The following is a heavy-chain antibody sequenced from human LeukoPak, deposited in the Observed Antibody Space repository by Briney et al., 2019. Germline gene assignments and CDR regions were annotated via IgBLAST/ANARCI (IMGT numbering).Heavy chain of an antibody. J-gene: IGHJ4*02. CDR1: GGSFSGYY. CDR2: FYTSGST. CDR3: ARGRDGYNFLNRGEYYYFDY. Sequence: SETLSLTCAVYGGSFSGYYWSWIRQPPGKGLEWIGRFYTSGSTNYNPSLKSRVTISVDTSKNQFSLKLNSVTAADTAVYYCARGRDGYNFLNRGEYYYFDYWGQGTLVTVSS. D-gene: IGHD5-24*01. V-gene: IGHV4-4*08.